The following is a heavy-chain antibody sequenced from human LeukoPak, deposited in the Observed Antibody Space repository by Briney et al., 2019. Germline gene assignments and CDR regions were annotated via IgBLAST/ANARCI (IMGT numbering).Heavy chain of an antibody. D-gene: IGHD6-13*01. CDR3: ARDSSSWYEFDY. CDR2: TYYRSKWYN. V-gene: IGHV6-1*01. J-gene: IGHJ4*02. Sequence: SQTLSLTSAISGDSVSSNSAAWNGIRQSPSRGLEWLGRTYYRSKWYNDYAVSVKGRITINPDTSKNQFSLQLSSVTPEDTAVYYCARDSSSWYEFDYWGQGTLVTVSS. CDR1: GDSVSSNSAA.